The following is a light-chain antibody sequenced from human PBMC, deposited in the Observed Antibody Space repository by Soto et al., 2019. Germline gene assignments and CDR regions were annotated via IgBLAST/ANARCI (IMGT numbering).Light chain of an antibody. CDR1: QHVSSN. CDR2: RAS. J-gene: IGKJ2*01. CDR3: QQYNNWPYT. V-gene: IGKV3-15*01. Sequence: EIVMTQSPATLSVSPGGSATLSCRASQHVSSNFAWYRQKPGQAPTLVIYRASTRATGIPARFSGSGSGTEFTFTMSSLQSEDFAVYYCQQYNNWPYTFGQGTKLEIK.